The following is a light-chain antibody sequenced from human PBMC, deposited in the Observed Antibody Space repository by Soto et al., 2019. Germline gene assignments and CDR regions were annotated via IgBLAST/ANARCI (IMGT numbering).Light chain of an antibody. V-gene: IGLV1-36*01. CDR1: SSNIGNNA. J-gene: IGLJ2*01. CDR2: YDD. CDR3: AAWDDRLNGPV. Sequence: QSVLTQPPSVSEAPRQRVTISCSGSSSNIGNNAVNWYQQLPGKAPKLLIYYDDLVPSGVSDRFSGSKSGTSASLAISGLQSEDEADYYCAAWDDRLNGPVFGGGTKLTVL.